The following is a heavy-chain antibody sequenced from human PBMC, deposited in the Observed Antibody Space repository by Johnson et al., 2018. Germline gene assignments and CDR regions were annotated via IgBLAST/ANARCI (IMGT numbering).Heavy chain of an antibody. CDR3: ARAGQACDI. Sequence: QVQLVQSGGGVVQPGGSLRLSCAASGFTFSNYAMHWVRQAPGRGLEWVAVIWYDGSKKYYTDSVKGRFTISRDNSKNTVYLQMNSLRAEDTAIYYCARAGQACDIGGQGTMLTVSA. V-gene: IGHV3-33*01. CDR2: IWYDGSKK. J-gene: IGHJ3*02. CDR1: GFTFSNYA.